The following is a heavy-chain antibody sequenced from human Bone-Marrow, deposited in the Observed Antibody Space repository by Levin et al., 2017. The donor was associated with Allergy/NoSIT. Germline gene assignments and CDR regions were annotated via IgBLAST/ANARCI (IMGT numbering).Heavy chain of an antibody. Sequence: GESLKISCAASGFTFSSYEMNWVRQAPGMGLEWVSYIGSSGSTKYYADSVKGRFTISRDNAKNLLYLQMNSLRAEDTAVYYCARGPDSFDSSGSYYYYGMDVWGQGTTVTVSS. D-gene: IGHD3-22*01. CDR3: ARGPDSFDSSGSYYYYGMDV. CDR1: GFTFSSYE. V-gene: IGHV3-48*03. J-gene: IGHJ6*02. CDR2: IGSSGSTK.